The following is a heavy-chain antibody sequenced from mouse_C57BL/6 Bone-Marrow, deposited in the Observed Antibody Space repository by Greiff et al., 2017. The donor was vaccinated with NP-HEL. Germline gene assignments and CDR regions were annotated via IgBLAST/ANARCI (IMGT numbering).Heavy chain of an antibody. V-gene: IGHV5-17*01. CDR2: ISSGGSTI. D-gene: IGHD2-14*01. Sequence: EVQLMESGGGLVKPGGSLKLSCAASGFTFSDYGMHWVRQAPEKGLEWVAYISSGGSTIYYAATVKGRFTISRDNAKNTLFLHMTSLRSEDTAMYYCGRWGVRGFYAMDYWGQGTSVTVSS. CDR3: GRWGVRGFYAMDY. CDR1: GFTFSDYG. J-gene: IGHJ4*01.